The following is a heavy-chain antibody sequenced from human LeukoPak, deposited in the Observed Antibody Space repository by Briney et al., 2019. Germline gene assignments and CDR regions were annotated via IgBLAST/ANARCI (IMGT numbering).Heavy chain of an antibody. CDR3: ARASSYGYRSDY. J-gene: IGHJ4*02. CDR2: IHTSGST. D-gene: IGHD5-18*01. CDR1: GGSISSGSYY. Sequence: SETLSLTCTVSGGSISSGSYYWSWIQQPAGKGLEWIGRIHTSGSTNYNPSLKSRVTISVDTSKNQFSLKLSSVTAADTAVYYCARASSYGYRSDYWGQGTLVTVSS. V-gene: IGHV4-61*02.